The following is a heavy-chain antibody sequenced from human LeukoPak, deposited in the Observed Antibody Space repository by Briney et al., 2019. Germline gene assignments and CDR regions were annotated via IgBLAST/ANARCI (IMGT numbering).Heavy chain of an antibody. CDR2: IYYSGST. CDR3: ARHVPPVEMAYYFDY. Sequence: TLSLTCTVSGGSLXSYYWSWIRQPPGKGLEWIGYIYYSGSTNYNPSLKSRVTISVHTSKNQFSLKLSSVTAADTAVYYYARHVPPVEMAYYFDYWGQGTLVTVSS. D-gene: IGHD5-24*01. V-gene: IGHV4-59*08. CDR1: GGSLXSYY. J-gene: IGHJ4*02.